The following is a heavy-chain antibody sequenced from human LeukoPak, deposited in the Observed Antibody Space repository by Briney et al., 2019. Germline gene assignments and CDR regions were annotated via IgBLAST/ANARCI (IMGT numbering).Heavy chain of an antibody. J-gene: IGHJ4*02. CDR2: INSDGSSI. D-gene: IGHD5-18*01. CDR1: GFTFSSYW. Sequence: GGSLRLSCAASGFTFSSYWMHWVRQAPGKGLVWVSRINSDGSSITYADSVKGRFTISRDNAKNSLYLQMNSLRAEDTAVYYCAGGYSYGSDFDYWGQGTLVTVSS. V-gene: IGHV3-74*03. CDR3: AGGYSYGSDFDY.